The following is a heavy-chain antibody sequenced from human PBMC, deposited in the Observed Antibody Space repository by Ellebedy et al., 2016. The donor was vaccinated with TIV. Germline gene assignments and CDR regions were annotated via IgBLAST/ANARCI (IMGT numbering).Heavy chain of an antibody. J-gene: IGHJ6*02. V-gene: IGHV1-18*01. CDR2: LSVYSGNA. CDR3: ARDKEPADNGGYGNNYYAMDV. CDR1: GYNFDNYV. Sequence: AASVKVSCKASGYNFDNYVITWVRQAPGQGLEWMGWLSVYSGNAHYAEKFQDRVTMTIDTSTTTDDMELTSLTSDDAAVYFCARDKEPADNGGYGNNYYAMDVWGQGTTVTVSS. D-gene: IGHD5-12*01.